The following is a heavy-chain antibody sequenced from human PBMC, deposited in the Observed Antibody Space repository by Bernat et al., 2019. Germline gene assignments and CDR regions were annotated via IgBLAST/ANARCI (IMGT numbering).Heavy chain of an antibody. V-gene: IGHV3-21*01. Sequence: EVQLVESGGGLVKPGGSLRLSCAASGFTFSSYSMNWVRQAPGKGLEWVSSISSSSSYIYYADSVKGRFTISRDNAKNSLYLQMNSLRAEDTAVYYCARANCGGDCYFRTYPDYWGQGTLVIVSS. CDR3: ARANCGGDCYFRTYPDY. CDR1: GFTFSSYS. D-gene: IGHD2-21*02. J-gene: IGHJ4*02. CDR2: ISSSSSYI.